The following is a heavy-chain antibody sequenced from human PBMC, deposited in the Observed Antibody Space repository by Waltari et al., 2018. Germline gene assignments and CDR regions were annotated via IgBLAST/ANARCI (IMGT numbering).Heavy chain of an antibody. CDR2: VGSDGNEK. CDR1: GFTMSSYF. Sequence: QLQLVESGGGVVQPGKSLRLSCAASGFTMSSYFIHWFRQAPGKVLGWVAVVGSDGNEKYYGDSVKGRFTISRDNSKNIVYLQMNSLRAEDTAVYFCAKEQEAFDIWGQGTVVTVS. V-gene: IGHV3-33*06. J-gene: IGHJ3*02. CDR3: AKEQEAFDI.